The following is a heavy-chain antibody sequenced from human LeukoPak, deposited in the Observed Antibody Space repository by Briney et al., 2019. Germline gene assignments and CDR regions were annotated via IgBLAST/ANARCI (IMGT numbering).Heavy chain of an antibody. V-gene: IGHV4-30-2*01. J-gene: IGHJ4*02. D-gene: IGHD6-13*01. Sequence: KSSETLSLTCTVSGGSISSGGYYWSWIRQPPGKGLEWIGYIYHSGSTYYNPSLKSRVTISVDRSKNQFSLKLSSVTAADTAVYYCARRGAAAGTGYYFDYWGQGTLVTVSS. CDR3: ARRGAAAGTGYYFDY. CDR2: IYHSGST. CDR1: GGSISSGGYY.